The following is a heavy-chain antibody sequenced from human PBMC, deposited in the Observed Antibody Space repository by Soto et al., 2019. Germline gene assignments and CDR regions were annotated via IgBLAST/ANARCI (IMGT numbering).Heavy chain of an antibody. CDR1: GGSISSYY. CDR3: ARGGSHYDFWSGYYGYYYYYGMDV. CDR2: IYYSGST. V-gene: IGHV4-59*01. J-gene: IGHJ6*02. D-gene: IGHD3-3*01. Sequence: SETLFLTCTVSGGSISSYYWSWIRQPPGKGLEWIGYIYYSGSTNYNPSLKSRVTISVDTSKNQFSLKLSSVTAADTAVYYCARGGSHYDFWSGYYGYYYYYGMDVWGQGTTVTVSS.